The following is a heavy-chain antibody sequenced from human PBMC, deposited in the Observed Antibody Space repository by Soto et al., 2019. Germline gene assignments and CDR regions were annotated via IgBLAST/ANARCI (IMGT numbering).Heavy chain of an antibody. CDR3: ARDTGSGYDWEKFDY. J-gene: IGHJ4*02. D-gene: IGHD5-12*01. CDR2: IIPILGIA. Sequence: SSVKVSCKASGYTFTSYTISWVRQAPGQGLEWMGRIIPILGIANYAQKFQGRVTITADKSTSTAYMELSSLRSEDTAVYYCARDTGSGYDWEKFDYWGQGTLVTVSS. V-gene: IGHV1-69*04. CDR1: GYTFTSYT.